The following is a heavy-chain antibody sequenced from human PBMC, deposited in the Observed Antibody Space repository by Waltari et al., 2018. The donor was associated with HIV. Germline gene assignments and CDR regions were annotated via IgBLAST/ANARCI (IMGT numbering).Heavy chain of an antibody. Sequence: QLQLWESGQGLVGASEALSLTCFVSGGSLTSTNHYWGWIRQPPGEGLEWIGSIYYPGAAYYGPSLKSRVTISVDTSKNQFSLKLSSVTATDAAVYFCARAGRSFSSWPKTFDIWGPGTMVTVSS. D-gene: IGHD3-10*01. CDR2: IYYPGAA. V-gene: IGHV4-39*01. CDR1: GGSLTSTNHY. CDR3: ARAGRSFSSWPKTFDI. J-gene: IGHJ3*02.